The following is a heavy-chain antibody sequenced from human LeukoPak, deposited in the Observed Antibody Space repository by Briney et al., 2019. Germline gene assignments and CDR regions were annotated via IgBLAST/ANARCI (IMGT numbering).Heavy chain of an antibody. V-gene: IGHV3-21*01. CDR1: GFTFSSYS. D-gene: IGHD3-22*01. Sequence: PGGSLTLSCAASGFTFSSYSMNWLRQAPGKGLEWVSSISGSSSYIYYADSVKGRFTISRDNAKNSLYLQMYSLRAEDTAVYYCARDPGSGYVNNWFDPWGQGTLVTVSS. CDR3: ARDPGSGYVNNWFDP. CDR2: ISGSSSYI. J-gene: IGHJ5*02.